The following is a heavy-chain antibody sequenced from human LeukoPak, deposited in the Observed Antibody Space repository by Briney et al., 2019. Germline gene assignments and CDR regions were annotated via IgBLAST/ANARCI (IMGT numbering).Heavy chain of an antibody. CDR3: ARFLTVAVVPQRVDC. Sequence: QPGGSLRLSCAASGFTFSTYAMSWVRQAPGKGLEWVSAISGSGAGTNYADSVKGRFTISRDSSKNTLYLQMNSLRAEDTAVYYCARFLTVAVVPQRVDCWGQGTLVTVSS. CDR1: GFTFSTYA. V-gene: IGHV3-23*01. J-gene: IGHJ4*02. CDR2: ISGSGAGT. D-gene: IGHD6-19*01.